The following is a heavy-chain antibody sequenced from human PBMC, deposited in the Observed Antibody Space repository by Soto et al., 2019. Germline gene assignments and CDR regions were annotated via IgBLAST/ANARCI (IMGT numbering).Heavy chain of an antibody. D-gene: IGHD3-22*01. V-gene: IGHV4-59*08. J-gene: IGHJ4*02. CDR2: IYYSGST. CDR3: ARRANDIYDSRGYFLDY. Sequence: QVQLQESGPGLVKPSETLSLTCTVSGGSISSYYWSWIRQPPGKGLEWIGYIYYSGSTNYNPSLKSRVTISVDTSKNQFSLKLSSVTAADTAVYYCARRANDIYDSRGYFLDYWGQGTLVTVSS. CDR1: GGSISSYY.